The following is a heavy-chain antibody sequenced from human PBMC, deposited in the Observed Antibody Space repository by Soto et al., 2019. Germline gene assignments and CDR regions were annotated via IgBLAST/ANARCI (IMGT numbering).Heavy chain of an antibody. CDR1: GGSIISYY. CDR3: ARMEPATNWFDP. D-gene: IGHD1-26*01. V-gene: IGHV4-59*01. Sequence: SETLSLTCTVSGGSIISYYWSWIRQPPWKGLEWIGYIYYSGSTNYNPSLKSRVTISVDTSKNQFSLKLSSVTAADTAVYYCARMEPATNWFDPWGQGTLVTVS. CDR2: IYYSGST. J-gene: IGHJ5*02.